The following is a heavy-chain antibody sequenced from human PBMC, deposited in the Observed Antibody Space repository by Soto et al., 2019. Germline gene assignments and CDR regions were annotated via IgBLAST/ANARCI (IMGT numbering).Heavy chain of an antibody. CDR2: IYPGDSDT. CDR1: GYSFTNYW. V-gene: IGHV5-51*01. Sequence: LGESLKISCKGSGYSFTNYWIGWVRQMPGKGLEWMGIIYPGDSDTRYSPSFQGQVTISADKSTSTASLQWNSLKASDTAMYYCARRGFRSEYFDSWGQGTLVTVSS. J-gene: IGHJ4*02. CDR3: ARRGFRSEYFDS.